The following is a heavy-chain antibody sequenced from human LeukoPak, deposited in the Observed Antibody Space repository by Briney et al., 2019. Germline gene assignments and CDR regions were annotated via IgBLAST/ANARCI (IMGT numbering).Heavy chain of an antibody. D-gene: IGHD5-18*01. CDR3: ARGGGWLWSTFFDY. J-gene: IGHJ4*02. CDR1: GFTVSTSY. Sequence: GGSPRLSCAASGFTVSTSYMSWIRQAPGKGLEWVSIIYVGGNTYYADSVQGRFIISRDNSKNTLYLQMNNVRPEDTAVYYCARGGGWLWSTFFDYWGRGSLVTVSS. CDR2: IYVGGNT. V-gene: IGHV3-53*01.